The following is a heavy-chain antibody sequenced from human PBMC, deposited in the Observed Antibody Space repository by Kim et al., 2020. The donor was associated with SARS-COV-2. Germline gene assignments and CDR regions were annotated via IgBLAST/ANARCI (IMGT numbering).Heavy chain of an antibody. D-gene: IGHD3-22*01. J-gene: IGHJ4*02. CDR1: GGSFSGYY. CDR2: INHSGST. V-gene: IGHV4-34*01. Sequence: SQTLSLTCAVYGGSFSGYYWSWIRQPPGKGLEWIGEINHSGSTNYNPSLKSRVTISVDTSKNQFSLKLSSVTAADTAVYYCARVHGDSSGYEFDYWGQGTLVTVSS. CDR3: ARVHGDSSGYEFDY.